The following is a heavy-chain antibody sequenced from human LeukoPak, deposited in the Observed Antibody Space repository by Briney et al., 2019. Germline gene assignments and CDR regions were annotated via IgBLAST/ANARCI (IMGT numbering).Heavy chain of an antibody. V-gene: IGHV3-23*01. CDR3: AKEAGHWDFDY. CDR2: VSANGVGT. CDR1: GFTFSSYA. D-gene: IGHD7-27*01. Sequence: GGSLRLSCAASGFTFSSYAMSWHRQAPGKGLEWVSTVSANGVGTYYTDSVKGRFTISRDNSKNTLYLQMNSLRAEDTAVYHCAKEAGHWDFDYWGQGTLVTVSS. J-gene: IGHJ4*02.